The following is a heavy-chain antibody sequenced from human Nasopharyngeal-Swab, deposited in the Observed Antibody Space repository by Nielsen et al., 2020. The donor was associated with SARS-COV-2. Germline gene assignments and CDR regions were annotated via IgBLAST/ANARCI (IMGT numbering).Heavy chain of an antibody. D-gene: IGHD1-1*01. Sequence: GESLKISCAASGFTFSSYGMHWGRQAPGKGLEWVAVIWYDGSNKYYTNSVKGRFTISRDNSKNTLYLQMNSLRAEDTAVYYCARDPVYSVRRNEGTGGYFDYWGQGTLVTVSS. J-gene: IGHJ4*02. CDR2: IWYDGSNK. V-gene: IGHV3-33*01. CDR3: ARDPVYSVRRNEGTGGYFDY. CDR1: GFTFSSYG.